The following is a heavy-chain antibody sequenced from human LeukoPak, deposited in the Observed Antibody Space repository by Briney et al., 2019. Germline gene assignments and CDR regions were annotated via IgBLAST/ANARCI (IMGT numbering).Heavy chain of an antibody. Sequence: PSQTLSLTCTVSGGSISSGSYYWSWIRQPAGKGLEWIGRIYTSGSTNYNPSLKSRVTMSVDTSKNQFSLKLSSVTAADTAVYYCAREARGYSYGFDAFDIWGQGTMVTVSS. J-gene: IGHJ3*02. V-gene: IGHV4-61*02. CDR1: GGSISSGSYY. CDR2: IYTSGST. CDR3: AREARGYSYGFDAFDI. D-gene: IGHD5-18*01.